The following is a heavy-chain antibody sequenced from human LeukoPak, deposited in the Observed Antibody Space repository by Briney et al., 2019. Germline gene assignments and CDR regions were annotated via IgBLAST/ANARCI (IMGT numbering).Heavy chain of an antibody. D-gene: IGHD3-3*01. J-gene: IGHJ4*02. CDR1: GGSISSYH. CDR3: ARGYYDFWSGYYKGYFDY. Sequence: PSETLSLTCTVSGGSISSYHWSWIRQPPGKGLEWIGYIYYSGSTNYNPSLKSRVTISVDTSKNQFSLKLSSVTAADTAVYYCARGYYDFWSGYYKGYFDYWGQGTLVTVSS. CDR2: IYYSGST. V-gene: IGHV4-59*01.